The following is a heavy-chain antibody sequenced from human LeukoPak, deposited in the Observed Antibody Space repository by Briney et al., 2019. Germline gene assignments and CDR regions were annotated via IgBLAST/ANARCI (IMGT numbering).Heavy chain of an antibody. CDR2: IRGSGGST. V-gene: IGHV3-23*01. J-gene: IGHJ5*02. D-gene: IGHD4-17*01. Sequence: PGGSLRLSCAASGFTFNSYAMNWVRQAPGKGLEWVSTIRGSGGSTYYADSVKGRFTISRDNSKNTLYLQMNSLRAEDTAVYYCAKDTVTMGLLWFDPWGQGTLVTVSS. CDR1: GFTFNSYA. CDR3: AKDTVTMGLLWFDP.